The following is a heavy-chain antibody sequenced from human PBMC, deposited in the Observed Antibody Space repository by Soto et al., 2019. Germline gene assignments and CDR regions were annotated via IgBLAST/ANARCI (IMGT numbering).Heavy chain of an antibody. CDR1: GGSISSSSYY. CDR3: ARVSRDCSGGSCPYNWFDP. V-gene: IGHV4-39*01. D-gene: IGHD2-15*01. Sequence: LSLTCTVSGGSISSSSYYWGWIRQPPGKGLEWIGSIYYSGSTYYNPSLKSRVTISVDTSKNQFSLKLSSVTAADTAVYYCARVSRDCSGGSCPYNWFDPWGQGTLVTVSS. CDR2: IYYSGST. J-gene: IGHJ5*02.